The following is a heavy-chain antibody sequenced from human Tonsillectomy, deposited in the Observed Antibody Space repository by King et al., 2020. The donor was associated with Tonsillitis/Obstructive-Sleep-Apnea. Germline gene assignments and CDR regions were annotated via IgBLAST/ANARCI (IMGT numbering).Heavy chain of an antibody. D-gene: IGHD3-10*01. Sequence: QLQESGPGLVKPLQTLSLTCTVSGGSISSGGYYWSWIRQHPGKGLEWIGYIYYSGNTYYNPSLKSRVTISVDTSKKQFSLKLTSVTAADTAVYYCARARWGSGSTYWGQGTLVTVSS. CDR3: ARARWGSGSTY. CDR1: GGSISSGGYY. V-gene: IGHV4-31*03. CDR2: IYYSGNT. J-gene: IGHJ4*02.